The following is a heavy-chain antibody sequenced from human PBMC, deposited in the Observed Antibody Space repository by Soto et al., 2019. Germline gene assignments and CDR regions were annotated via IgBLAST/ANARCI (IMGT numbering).Heavy chain of an antibody. V-gene: IGHV3-7*01. D-gene: IGHD6-6*01. J-gene: IGHJ6*02. CDR2: IKQDGSEK. CDR1: GFTVSSYW. CDR3: ASDLYSSSLEDYYGGMDV. Sequence: GGSLRLSCAASGFTVSSYWMSWVRQAPGKGLEWVANIKQDGSEKYYVDSVKGRFTISRDNAKNSLYLQMNSLRAEDTAVYYCASDLYSSSLEDYYGGMDVWGQGTTVTVSS.